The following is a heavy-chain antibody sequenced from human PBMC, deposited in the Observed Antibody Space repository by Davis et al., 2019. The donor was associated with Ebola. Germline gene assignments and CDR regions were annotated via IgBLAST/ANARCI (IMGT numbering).Heavy chain of an antibody. CDR1: GFTFSSYA. V-gene: IGHV3-30*04. D-gene: IGHD2-15*01. Sequence: GGSLRLSCAASGFTFSSYAMHWVRQAPGKGLEWVAVISYDGSNKYYADSVKGRFTISRDNSKNTLYLQMNSLRAEDTAVYYCARSPDIVVVVAADYGMDVWGQGTTVTVSS. CDR3: ARSPDIVVVVAADYGMDV. J-gene: IGHJ6*02. CDR2: ISYDGSNK.